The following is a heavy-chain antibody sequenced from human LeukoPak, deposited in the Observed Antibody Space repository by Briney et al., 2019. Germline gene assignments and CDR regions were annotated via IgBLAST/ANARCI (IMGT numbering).Heavy chain of an antibody. D-gene: IGHD3-3*01. J-gene: IGHJ6*02. CDR2: INPNSGGT. Sequence: GASVKVSCKASGYTFTGYYMHWVRQAPGQGLEWMGRINPNSGGTNYAQKFQGRVTMTTDTSTSTAYMELRSLRSDDTAVYYCARQPYYDFWSGYLYGMDVWGQGTTVTVSS. CDR1: GYTFTGYY. CDR3: ARQPYYDFWSGYLYGMDV. V-gene: IGHV1-2*06.